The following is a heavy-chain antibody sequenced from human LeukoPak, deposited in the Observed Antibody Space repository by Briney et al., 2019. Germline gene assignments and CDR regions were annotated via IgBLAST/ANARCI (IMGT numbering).Heavy chain of an antibody. D-gene: IGHD1/OR15-1a*01. J-gene: IGHJ6*02. CDR1: GSSISTDYY. Sequence: KPSETLSLTCTVSGSSISTDYYWGWIRQPPGKGLEWIGSIYHSGSTYYNPSLKSRIAISVDTSKNQFSLKLSSVTVAGTAVYYCAGLNTYGMDVWGQGTTVTVSS. CDR2: IYHSGST. V-gene: IGHV4-38-2*02. CDR3: AGLNTYGMDV.